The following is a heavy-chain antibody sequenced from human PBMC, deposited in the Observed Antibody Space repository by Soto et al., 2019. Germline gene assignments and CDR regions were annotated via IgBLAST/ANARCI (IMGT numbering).Heavy chain of an antibody. J-gene: IGHJ3*02. CDR3: ARGKAAKNPKHAFDI. CDR1: GGTFSSYA. V-gene: IGHV1-69*01. D-gene: IGHD6-13*01. Sequence: QVQLVQSGAEVKKPGSSVKVSCKASGGTFSSYAISWVRQSPGQGLEWMGGIIPIFGTANYAQKVQGRVTIAADESTSTGYMALSSLRSEDTAVYYCARGKAAKNPKHAFDIWGQGTMVTVSS. CDR2: IIPIFGTA.